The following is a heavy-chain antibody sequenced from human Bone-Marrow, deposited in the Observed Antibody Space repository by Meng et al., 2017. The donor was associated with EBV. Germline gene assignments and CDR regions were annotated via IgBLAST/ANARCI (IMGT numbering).Heavy chain of an antibody. Sequence: QVRPQQWGAGLLKPSATLSLTCVVNGGSLSGFSWSWIRQAPGKGLEWIGEIKHSGSTNYNPSLKNRVTISVDPSKNQFSLRLSSVTAADTAVYYCARATGGSTGYFRWGQGTLVTVSS. V-gene: IGHV4-34*01. D-gene: IGHD3-9*01. CDR2: IKHSGST. CDR1: GGSLSGFS. CDR3: ARATGGSTGYFR. J-gene: IGHJ4*02.